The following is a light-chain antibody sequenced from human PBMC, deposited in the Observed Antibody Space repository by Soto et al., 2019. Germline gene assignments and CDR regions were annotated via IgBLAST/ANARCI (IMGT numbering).Light chain of an antibody. CDR1: QSISSY. V-gene: IGKV1-39*01. J-gene: IGKJ1*01. Sequence: DVQMTQSPSSLSASVGDRVTITCRASQSISSYLNWHQQKAGKAPKLLIHAASNLESGVPSRFSGSGSGRDFTLTITSPQPEDSATYYCQQRSNWPTFGQGTKVDIK. CDR3: QQRSNWPT. CDR2: AAS.